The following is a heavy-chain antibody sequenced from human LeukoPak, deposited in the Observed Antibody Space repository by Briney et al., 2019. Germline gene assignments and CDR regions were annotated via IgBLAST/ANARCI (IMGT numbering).Heavy chain of an antibody. CDR3: ARVQRGYSYNPLGYYYYYMDV. D-gene: IGHD5-18*01. V-gene: IGHV3-7*01. J-gene: IGHJ6*03. CDR1: GFTFSSYW. Sequence: GGSLRLSCAASGFTFSSYWMSWVRQAPGKWLEWVANIKQDGSEKYYVGSVKGRFTISRDNAKNSLYLQMNSLRAEDTAVYYCARVQRGYSYNPLGYYYYYMDVWGKGTTVTVSS. CDR2: IKQDGSEK.